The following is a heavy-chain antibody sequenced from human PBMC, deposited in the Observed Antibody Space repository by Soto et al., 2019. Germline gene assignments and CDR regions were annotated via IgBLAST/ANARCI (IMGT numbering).Heavy chain of an antibody. CDR3: AMSDSSGWYSDASHI. D-gene: IGHD6-19*01. Sequence: ASVKVSCKASGYTFTSYGISWVRQAPGQGLEWMGWISAYNGNTNYAQKLQGRVTMTTDTSTSTAYMELRSLRSDDTAVYYCAMSDSSGWYSDASHIWGQGTTVTVSS. V-gene: IGHV1-18*01. CDR2: ISAYNGNT. J-gene: IGHJ3*02. CDR1: GYTFTSYG.